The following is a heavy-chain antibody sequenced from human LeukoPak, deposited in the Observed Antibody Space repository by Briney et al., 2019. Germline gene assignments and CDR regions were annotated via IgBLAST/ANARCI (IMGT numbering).Heavy chain of an antibody. V-gene: IGHV1-8*01. Sequence: GASVKVSCKASGYTFTSYDINWVRQATGQGLEWMGWMNPNSGNTGYAQKFQGRVTMTRNTSISTAYMELSSLRSEDTAVYCCARASARTYDYVWGSYRSPADYWGQGTLVTVSS. CDR1: GYTFTSYD. CDR3: ARASARTYDYVWGSYRSPADY. D-gene: IGHD3-16*02. J-gene: IGHJ4*02. CDR2: MNPNSGNT.